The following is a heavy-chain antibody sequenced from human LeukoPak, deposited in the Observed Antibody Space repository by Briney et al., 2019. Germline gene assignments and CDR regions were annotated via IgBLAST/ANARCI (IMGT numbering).Heavy chain of an antibody. Sequence: SETLSLTCTVSGGSISSYYWRWIRQPPGKGLEWIGYIYYSGSTNYNPSLKSRVTISVDTSKNQFSLKLSSVTAADTAVYYCARGADSSGLFDYWGQGTRVTVSS. D-gene: IGHD3-22*01. J-gene: IGHJ4*02. CDR1: GGSISSYY. V-gene: IGHV4-59*01. CDR2: IYYSGST. CDR3: ARGADSSGLFDY.